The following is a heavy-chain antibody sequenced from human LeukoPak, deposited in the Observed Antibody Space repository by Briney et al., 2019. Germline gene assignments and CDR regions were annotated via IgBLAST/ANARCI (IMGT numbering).Heavy chain of an antibody. Sequence: GGSLRLSCAASGFIFSDYYMSWIRQAPGKGLEWVAYISSGGSTIYYADSVKGRFTISRDNAKNSLYLQMNSLRAEDTAVYYCARDIYYYDSSGYYFPGGSDYWGQGTLVTVSS. CDR3: ARDIYYYDSSGYYFPGGSDY. CDR1: GFIFSDYY. CDR2: ISSGGSTI. J-gene: IGHJ4*02. V-gene: IGHV3-11*04. D-gene: IGHD3-22*01.